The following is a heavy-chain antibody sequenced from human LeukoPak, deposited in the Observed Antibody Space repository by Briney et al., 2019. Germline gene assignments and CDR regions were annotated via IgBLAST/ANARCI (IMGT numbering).Heavy chain of an antibody. V-gene: IGHV4-61*02. D-gene: IGHD2-2*01. J-gene: IGHJ4*02. CDR3: ARVKYPKYYFDY. Sequence: SETLSLTCTVSGGSISSGSYYWSWIRQPAGKGLEWIGRIYTSGSTNYNPSLKSRVTISVDTSKNQFSLKLSSVTAADTAVYYCARVKYPKYYFDYWGQGTLVTVSS. CDR2: IYTSGST. CDR1: GGSISSGSYY.